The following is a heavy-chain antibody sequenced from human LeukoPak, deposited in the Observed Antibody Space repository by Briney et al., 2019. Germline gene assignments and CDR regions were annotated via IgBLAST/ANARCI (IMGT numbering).Heavy chain of an antibody. V-gene: IGHV3-48*03. CDR2: ISSSGITK. D-gene: IGHD2-2*01. CDR3: ARDLPADVNWLDH. J-gene: IGHJ5*02. CDR1: GFSFSNYE. Sequence: GGSLRLSCAASGFSFSNYEMNWVRQAPGKGLEWISYISSSGITKYYADSVKGRFTITRDNTKNSLYLQMNSLRAEDTAVYYCARDLPADVNWLDHWGQGTLVTVSS.